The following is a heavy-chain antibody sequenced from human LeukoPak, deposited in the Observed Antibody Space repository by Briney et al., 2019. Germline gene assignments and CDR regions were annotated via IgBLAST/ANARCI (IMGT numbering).Heavy chain of an antibody. CDR3: ARHEAQMGELSPQSAFDI. CDR2: ISFDGTNK. D-gene: IGHD3-16*02. V-gene: IGHV3-30*03. Sequence: PGRSLRLSCAASGFTFSTYGMHWVRQAPGKGLEWVAVISFDGTNKYYADSVKGRFTISRDNSKNTLYLQMNSLRDEDTAVYYCARHEAQMGELSPQSAFDIWGQGTMVTVSS. CDR1: GFTFSTYG. J-gene: IGHJ3*02.